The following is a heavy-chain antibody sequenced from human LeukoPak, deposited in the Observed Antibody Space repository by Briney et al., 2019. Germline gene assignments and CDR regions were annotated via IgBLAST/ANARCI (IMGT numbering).Heavy chain of an antibody. Sequence: GGSLRLSCAASGFTFSSNYMSWVRQAPGKGLEWVSVIYSGGSTYYADSVRGRFTISRDNSKNTLYLQMNSLRAEDTAVYYCVSELLFSAFDIWGQGTMVTVSS. J-gene: IGHJ3*02. CDR1: GFTFSSNY. CDR3: VSELLFSAFDI. CDR2: IYSGGST. V-gene: IGHV3-53*01. D-gene: IGHD2-2*01.